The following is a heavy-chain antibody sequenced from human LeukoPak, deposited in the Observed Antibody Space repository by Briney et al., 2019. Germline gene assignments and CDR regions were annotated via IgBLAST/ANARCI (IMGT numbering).Heavy chain of an antibody. Sequence: ASVKVSCKVSGYIFTELSMHWVRQAPAKGLEWMGGFNPEDGESFYAQKFQGRVTLTEDTSADTAYMELSSLTFEDAAVYYCATDGSGDYLNHGGRGTLVTVSS. CDR1: GYIFTELS. D-gene: IGHD4-17*01. CDR2: FNPEDGES. V-gene: IGHV1-24*01. J-gene: IGHJ4*02. CDR3: ATDGSGDYLNH.